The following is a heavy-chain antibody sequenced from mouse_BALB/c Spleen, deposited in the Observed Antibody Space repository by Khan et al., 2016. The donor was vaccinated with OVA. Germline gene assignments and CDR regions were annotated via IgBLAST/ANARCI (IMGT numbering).Heavy chain of an antibody. CDR3: ARNYDYDEGLAY. Sequence: QVQLKESGPGLVQPSQSLSITCTVSGFSLTTYGVHWVRQSPGKGLEWLGVIWRGGSTAYNAAFISSLNISKDNYKSQAFFKMNSLQANEAAIYYCARNYDYDEGLAYWGQGTLVTVSA. V-gene: IGHV2-2*02. J-gene: IGHJ3*01. CDR1: GFSLTTYG. CDR2: IWRGGST. D-gene: IGHD2-4*01.